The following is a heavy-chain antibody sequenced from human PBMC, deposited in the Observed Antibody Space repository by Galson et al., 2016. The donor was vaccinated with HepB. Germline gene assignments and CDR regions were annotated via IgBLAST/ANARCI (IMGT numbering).Heavy chain of an antibody. D-gene: IGHD3-10*01. Sequence: SLRLSCAGSGLAFSYPVMYWVRQAPGKGLEWVWAFRGSDNVPTYADSVKGRFTIFRDDSKNAVFLQMNSLRADDTAKYYCAKLGVRVATGGVDYWGQGTLVTVSS. CDR2: FRGSDNVP. CDR1: GLAFSYPV. J-gene: IGHJ4*02. V-gene: IGHV3-23*01. CDR3: AKLGVRVATGGVDY.